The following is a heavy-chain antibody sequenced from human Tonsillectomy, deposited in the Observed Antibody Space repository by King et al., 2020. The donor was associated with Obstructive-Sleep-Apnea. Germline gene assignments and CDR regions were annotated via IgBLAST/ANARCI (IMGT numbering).Heavy chain of an antibody. V-gene: IGHV1-18*01. CDR3: ARGPLVRGIRDRFSYHGGFDY. CDR1: SYTFTSYG. CDR2: ITAYNGNT. D-gene: IGHD3-10*01. J-gene: IGHJ4*02. Sequence: QLVQSGAEVKKPGASVKVSCKASSYTFTSYGITWVRQAPGQGLEWMGWITAYNGNTNYAQNFQGRVTMSTDTSTSTAYMELRSLRSDDTAVYFCARGPLVRGIRDRFSYHGGFDYWGQGTLVTVSS.